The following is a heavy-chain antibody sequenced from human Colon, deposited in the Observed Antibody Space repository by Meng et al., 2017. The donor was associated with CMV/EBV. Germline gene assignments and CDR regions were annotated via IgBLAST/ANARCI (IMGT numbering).Heavy chain of an antibody. CDR1: GFTFSIYA. J-gene: IGHJ5*02. Sequence: WAASGFTFSIYAMTWVRQAPGRGLEWVSIIYSGTSGAYYAASLKGRFTISRDDSKNTLYLQMNSLRAEDTAVYFCAKGNGWPNWFDLWGQGTLVTVSS. CDR3: AKGNGWPNWFDL. D-gene: IGHD6-19*01. CDR2: IYSGTSGA. V-gene: IGHV3-23*03.